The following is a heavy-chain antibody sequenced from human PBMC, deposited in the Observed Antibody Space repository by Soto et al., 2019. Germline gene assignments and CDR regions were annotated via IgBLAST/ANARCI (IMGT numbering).Heavy chain of an antibody. D-gene: IGHD3-22*01. J-gene: IGHJ4*02. V-gene: IGHV3-21*01. Sequence: LRLSCAASGFTFRSYTMNWVRQAPGKGLEWVSSISSSSSKIYYADSLKGRFTISRDNAKNSLYLQMNNLRVDDTAVYYCARGGLYDSGVGIDYWGQGTLVTVSS. CDR3: ARGGLYDSGVGIDY. CDR2: ISSSSSKI. CDR1: GFTFRSYT.